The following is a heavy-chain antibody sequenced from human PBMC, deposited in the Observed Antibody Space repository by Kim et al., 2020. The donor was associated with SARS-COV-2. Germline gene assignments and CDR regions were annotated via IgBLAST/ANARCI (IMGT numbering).Heavy chain of an antibody. J-gene: IGHJ4*02. CDR2: IYPGDSDT. CDR3: ARLISYTAMGPAFDY. Sequence: GESLKISCKGSGYSFTSYWIGWVRQMPGKGLEWMGIIYPGDSDTRYSPSFQGQVTISADKSISTAYLQWSSLKASDTAMYYCARLISYTAMGPAFDYWGQGTLVTVSS. D-gene: IGHD5-18*01. V-gene: IGHV5-51*01. CDR1: GYSFTSYW.